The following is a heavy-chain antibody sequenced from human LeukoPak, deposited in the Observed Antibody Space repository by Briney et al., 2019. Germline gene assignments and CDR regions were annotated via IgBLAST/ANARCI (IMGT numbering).Heavy chain of an antibody. CDR3: ARGEYSYGLSY. V-gene: IGHV3-7*01. CDR1: GFTFSTYW. D-gene: IGHD5-18*01. J-gene: IGHJ4*02. CDR2: INQDGSDK. Sequence: GGSLRLSCATSGFTFSTYWMSWVRQAPGKGLEWVANINQDGSDKYYVDSVKGRFTISRDNAKKSLYLQMNSLRAEDTAVYYCARGEYSYGLSYWGQGTLVTVSS.